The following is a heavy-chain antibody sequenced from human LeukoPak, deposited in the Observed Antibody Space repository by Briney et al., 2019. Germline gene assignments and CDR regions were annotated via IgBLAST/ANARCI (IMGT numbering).Heavy chain of an antibody. V-gene: IGHV4-59*08. CDR1: GGSISSYY. D-gene: IGHD1-26*01. CDR3: ARHMYSGRYYGTDY. Sequence: PSETLSLTCTVSGGSISSYYWSWIRQPPGKGLEWIGYIYDSGSTNYNPSLKSRVTISIATSKNQFSLKLSSVTAADTAVYYCARHMYSGRYYGTDYWGQGTLVTVSS. CDR2: IYDSGST. J-gene: IGHJ4*02.